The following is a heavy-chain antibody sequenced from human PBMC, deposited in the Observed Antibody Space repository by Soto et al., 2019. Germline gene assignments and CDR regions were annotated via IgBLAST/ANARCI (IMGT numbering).Heavy chain of an antibody. CDR2: IYSGGST. CDR1: GFTVSSNY. Sequence: GGSLRLSCAASGFTVSSNYMSWVRQAPGKGLEWVSVIYSGGSTYYADSVKGRFTISRDNSKNTLYLQMNSLRAEDTAVYYFARAGPAYYYDSSGYPWAGMDVWGQGTTVTVSS. CDR3: ARAGPAYYYDSSGYPWAGMDV. J-gene: IGHJ6*02. D-gene: IGHD3-22*01. V-gene: IGHV3-53*01.